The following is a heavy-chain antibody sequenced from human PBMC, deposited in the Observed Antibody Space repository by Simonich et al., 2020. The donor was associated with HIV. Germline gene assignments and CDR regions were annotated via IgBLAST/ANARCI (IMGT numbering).Heavy chain of an antibody. CDR3: ARRNWDDSSGYYRDAFDI. D-gene: IGHD3-22*01. Sequence: QVQLQESGPGLVKPSETLSLTCSVSGGSISNYYWSWIRQPPGKGLEWIGYIYYSGSTNYNPSLKSLVTISVDTSKNQFSLKLSSVTAADTAVYYCARRNWDDSSGYYRDAFDIWGQGTMVTVSS. CDR2: IYYSGST. CDR1: GGSISNYY. V-gene: IGHV4-59*08. J-gene: IGHJ3*02.